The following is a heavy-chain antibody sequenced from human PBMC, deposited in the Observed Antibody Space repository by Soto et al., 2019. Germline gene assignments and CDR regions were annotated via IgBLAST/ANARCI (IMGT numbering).Heavy chain of an antibody. V-gene: IGHV3-23*01. CDR1: EVSCSSCP. J-gene: IGHJ3*02. D-gene: IGHD3-22*01. CDR3: AQHRSRGEVCWSMIAAPHNSFDI. Sequence: PGGSLRLCCAASEVSCSSCPMCWVRQAPGKRLEWVSAISGSGCSTYYADSVKGRFTISRDNSKNTLYLQMNSLRAEDTAVYYCAQHRSRGEVCWSMIAAPHNSFDIWGQAPMVSVS. CDR2: ISGSGCST.